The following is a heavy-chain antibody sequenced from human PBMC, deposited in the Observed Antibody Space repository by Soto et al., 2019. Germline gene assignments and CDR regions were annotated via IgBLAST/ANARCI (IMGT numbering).Heavy chain of an antibody. CDR1: GFTVSRHY. J-gene: IGHJ6*02. D-gene: IGHD6-13*01. CDR2: IYSTDST. CDR3: AAASDDYYYDGMDV. V-gene: IGHV3-66*01. Sequence: EVQLVESGGGLVQPGGSLRLSCAASGFTVSRHYMSWVRQAPGKGLEWVSGIYSTDSTYYADSVKGRFSISRDISKNTLYLQMNSLRAEDTAVYYCAAASDDYYYDGMDVWGQGTTVTVSS.